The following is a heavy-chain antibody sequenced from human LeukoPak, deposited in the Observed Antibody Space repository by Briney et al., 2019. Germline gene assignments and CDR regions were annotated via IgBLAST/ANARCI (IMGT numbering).Heavy chain of an antibody. J-gene: IGHJ4*02. CDR1: GFTVVNYA. V-gene: IGHV3-23*01. Sequence: GGSLRLSCAASGFTVVNYAMNWVRQAPGKGLEWVSTTRESRADTYYEDSVKGRFTIYRDISKNTVYLQMNSLRVEDTAVYFCAKRPISGDDKSFDYWGQGLLVTVSS. CDR3: AKRPISGDDKSFDY. CDR2: TRESRADT. D-gene: IGHD2-21*01.